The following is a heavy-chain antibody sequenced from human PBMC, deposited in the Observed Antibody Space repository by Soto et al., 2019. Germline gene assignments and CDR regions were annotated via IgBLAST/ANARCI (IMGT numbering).Heavy chain of an antibody. Sequence: EVQLVESGGGLIQSGGSLRLSCAASGFSVSNKYISWVRQAPGKVLEWVSVIYAGGSTYYADSVKCRFAISRDNSKNMLYLQMNSRRAEDTAVYYCARDVVSSGGYVGFDYWGQGTLVTFSS. D-gene: IGHD6-19*01. CDR1: GFSVSNKY. CDR3: ARDVVSSGGYVGFDY. CDR2: IYAGGST. J-gene: IGHJ4*02. V-gene: IGHV3-53*01.